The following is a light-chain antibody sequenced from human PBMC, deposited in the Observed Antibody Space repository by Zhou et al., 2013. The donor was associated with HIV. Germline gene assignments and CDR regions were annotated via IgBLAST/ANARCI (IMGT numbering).Light chain of an antibody. CDR2: TAS. V-gene: IGKV1-12*01. Sequence: DFQMTQSPSSVSASVGDRVVITCRASQDISSWLAWYQQKPGKAPNLLISTASTLQSGVPSRFSGNGSGTDFTLTISSLQREDFASYYCQQSYSTPRSFGQGTKLEMK. J-gene: IGKJ2*04. CDR3: QQSYSTPRS. CDR1: QDISSW.